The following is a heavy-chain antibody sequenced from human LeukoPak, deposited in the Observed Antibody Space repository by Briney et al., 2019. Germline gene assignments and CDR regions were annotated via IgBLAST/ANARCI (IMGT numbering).Heavy chain of an antibody. CDR1: GCSISSSSYY. CDR2: IYSSRST. CDR3: ARLPTFVNWFDP. Sequence: SETLSLTCPVSGCSISSSSYYWGWIRQPPGKGLEWIGSIYSSRSTYYNPSIKSRVTISVDTSKNQYSLKLSSVTAADTAVYYCARLPTFVNWFDPWGQGTLVTVSS. V-gene: IGHV4-39*01. J-gene: IGHJ5*02. D-gene: IGHD3-10*02.